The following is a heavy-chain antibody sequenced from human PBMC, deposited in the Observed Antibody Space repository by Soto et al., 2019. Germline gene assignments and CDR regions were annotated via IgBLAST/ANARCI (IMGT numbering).Heavy chain of an antibody. CDR1: GYTFTNYY. Sequence: QVQLVQSEAEVKKPGASVMISCKASGYTFTNYYISWVRLAPGQGLEWMGWVIPSSGGTHYAQKFQGRVSMTSDSSTCTAYMQLGSLRSDDTAVYFCARARGVAGGVWFDPWGQGTQVTVSS. CDR3: ARARGVAGGVWFDP. D-gene: IGHD6-19*01. J-gene: IGHJ5*02. V-gene: IGHV1-18*04. CDR2: VIPSSGGT.